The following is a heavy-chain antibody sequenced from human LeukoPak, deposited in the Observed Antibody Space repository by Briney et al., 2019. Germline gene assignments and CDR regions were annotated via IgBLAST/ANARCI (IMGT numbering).Heavy chain of an antibody. CDR3: ARTSTHSSGWFRVPPLFDY. Sequence: ASVKVSCKASGYTFNNYIMTWVRQAPGHGLEWMGWINTNTGNPTYAQGFTGRFVFSLDTSVSTAYLQISSLKAEDTAEYYCARTSTHSSGWFRVPPLFDYWGQGTLVTVSP. CDR2: INTNTGNP. V-gene: IGHV7-4-1*02. D-gene: IGHD6-19*01. J-gene: IGHJ4*02. CDR1: GYTFNNYI.